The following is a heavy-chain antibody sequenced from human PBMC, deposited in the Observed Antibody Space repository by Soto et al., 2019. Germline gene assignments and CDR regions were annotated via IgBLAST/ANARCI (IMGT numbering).Heavy chain of an antibody. V-gene: IGHV3-30-3*01. Sequence: QVQLVESGGGVVQPGSSLRLSCAASGFTFSRYAMLWVRQAPGKGLEWVAVISYDGSRKYYADSVKGRFTISRDSSENTQYLQMNSLRAEDTAVYYCARGVYSGYDPVDCWGQGTLVIVST. CDR3: ARGVYSGYDPVDC. CDR1: GFTFSRYA. CDR2: ISYDGSRK. J-gene: IGHJ4*02. D-gene: IGHD5-12*01.